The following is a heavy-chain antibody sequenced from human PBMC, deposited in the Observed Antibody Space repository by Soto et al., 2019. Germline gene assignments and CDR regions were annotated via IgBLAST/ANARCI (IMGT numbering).Heavy chain of an antibody. CDR2: ISSNGGST. CDR3: ARGGYCSGGSCEYAFDI. CDR1: GFTFSSYA. Sequence: EVQLVESREGLVQPGGSLRLSCAASGFTFSSYAMHWVRQAPGKGLEYVSAISSNGGSTYYADSVKGRFTISRDNSKNTLYLQMGSLRAEDMAVYYCARGGYCSGGSCEYAFDIWGQGTMVTVSS. V-gene: IGHV3-64*02. D-gene: IGHD2-15*01. J-gene: IGHJ3*02.